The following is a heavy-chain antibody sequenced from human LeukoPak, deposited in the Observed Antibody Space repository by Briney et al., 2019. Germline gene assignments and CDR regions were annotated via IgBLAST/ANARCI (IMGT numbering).Heavy chain of an antibody. CDR2: IKQDGSEK. J-gene: IGHJ4*02. CDR3: EAAAGMGEF. V-gene: IGHV3-7*01. D-gene: IGHD6-13*01. CDR1: GFTFSSYG. Sequence: GGSLRLSCAASGFTFSSYGMHWVRQAPGKGLEWVANIKQDGSEKYYVDSVKGRFTISRDNAKNSLYLQMNSLRAEDTAVYYCEAAAGMGEFWGQGTLVTVSS.